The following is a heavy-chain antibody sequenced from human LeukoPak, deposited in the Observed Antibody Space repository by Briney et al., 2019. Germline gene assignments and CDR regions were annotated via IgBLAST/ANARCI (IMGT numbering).Heavy chain of an antibody. Sequence: PGGSLRLSCAASGLTFSSYRMNWVRHAPGQGLEWVSSISSSSGYIWYVDSVKGRFTISRDNAKNSPYMQMNSLRAEDTAVYYCARDLGVIVHPSDYWGQGTMVTVS. CDR1: GLTFSSYR. V-gene: IGHV3-21*01. CDR2: ISSSSGYI. J-gene: IGHJ4*02. CDR3: ARDLGVIVHPSDY. D-gene: IGHD3-16*02.